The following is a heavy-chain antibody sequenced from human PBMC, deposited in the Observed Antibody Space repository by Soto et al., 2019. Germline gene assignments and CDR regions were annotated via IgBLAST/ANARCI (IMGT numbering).Heavy chain of an antibody. Sequence: SETLSLTCTVSGGSISSYYWSWIRQPPGKGLEWIGYIYYSGSTNYNPSLKSRVTISVDTSKNQFSLKLSSVTAADTAVYYCARGGMVRFLEWLPRSDYNWFDPWGQGTLVTVSS. CDR1: GGSISSYY. J-gene: IGHJ5*02. V-gene: IGHV4-59*01. CDR2: IYYSGST. CDR3: ARGGMVRFLEWLPRSDYNWFDP. D-gene: IGHD3-3*01.